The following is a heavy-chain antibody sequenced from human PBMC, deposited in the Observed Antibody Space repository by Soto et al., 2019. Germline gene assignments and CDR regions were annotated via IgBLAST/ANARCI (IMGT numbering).Heavy chain of an antibody. CDR3: ASGWAYGEERGGFDY. J-gene: IGHJ4*02. CDR2: INPNSGGT. Sequence: QVQLVQSGAEVKNPGASVKVSCKTSGYTFGGYYMHWVRQAPGQGLEWMGWINPNSGGTNYAQKFQGWVTMTRDTSINTAYMVLSRLRSDDTAVYFCASGWAYGEERGGFDYWGQGTLVTVSS. V-gene: IGHV1-2*04. D-gene: IGHD4-17*01. CDR1: GYTFGGYY.